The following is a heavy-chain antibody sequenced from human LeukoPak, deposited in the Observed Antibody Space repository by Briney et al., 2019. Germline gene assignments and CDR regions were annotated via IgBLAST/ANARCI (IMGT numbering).Heavy chain of an antibody. Sequence: SETLSLTCSVSGGSIGSSSYYWGWIRQPPGKGLECIGTIYYSGSTYYDPSLQSRVTISVDTSKNQFSLNLSSVTAADTAVYYCARHYVAGTIPDYFDYWGQGTLVTVSS. J-gene: IGHJ4*02. CDR2: IYYSGST. D-gene: IGHD1-7*01. V-gene: IGHV4-39*01. CDR1: GGSIGSSSYY. CDR3: ARHYVAGTIPDYFDY.